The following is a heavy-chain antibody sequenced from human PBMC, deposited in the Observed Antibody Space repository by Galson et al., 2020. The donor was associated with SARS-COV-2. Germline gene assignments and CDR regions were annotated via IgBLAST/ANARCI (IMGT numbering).Heavy chain of an antibody. Sequence: ASVKVSCKASGYTFTSYAMHWVRQAPGQGLEWMGWINAGDGNTRYSQKFQGRVTITRDTSASTAYMELTSLRSEDTAMYYCARVWPWESSSIWYNGMDVWGQGTTVTVSS. D-gene: IGHD6-13*01. V-gene: IGHV1-3*01. CDR1: GYTFTSYA. CDR2: INAGDGNT. J-gene: IGHJ6*02. CDR3: ARVWPWESSSIWYNGMDV.